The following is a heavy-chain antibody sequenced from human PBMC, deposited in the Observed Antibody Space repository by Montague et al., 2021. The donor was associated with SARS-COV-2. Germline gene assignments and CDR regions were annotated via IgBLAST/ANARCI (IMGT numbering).Heavy chain of an antibody. CDR3: APRGVVGSYYFDY. Sequence: PALVKPTQTLTLTCTFSGFSLSTYGVGVGWIRQPPGKALEWLVLIYWDDDIHYSTSLQSRLTITKDTSNNQVVLTLTNLDPVDTATYYCAPRGVVGSYYFDYWGPGTLVTVSS. D-gene: IGHD1-26*01. V-gene: IGHV2-5*02. J-gene: IGHJ4*02. CDR1: GFSLSTYGVG. CDR2: IYWDDDI.